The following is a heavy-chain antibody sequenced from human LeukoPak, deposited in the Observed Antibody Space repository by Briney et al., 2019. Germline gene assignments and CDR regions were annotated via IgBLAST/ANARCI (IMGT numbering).Heavy chain of an antibody. J-gene: IGHJ3*02. CDR2: LWYDGGNK. CDR3: AKETYYGSGSYHIPDPFDI. V-gene: IGHV3-33*06. Sequence: GGSLRLSCAASGFSFSSFGMRWIRQAPGKVLEWVAALWYDGGNKNYGPSVEGRFTISRDNPRNTLYLQMNSLRAEDTAVYYCAKETYYGSGSYHIPDPFDIWGQGTMVTVSS. CDR1: GFSFSSFG. D-gene: IGHD3-10*01.